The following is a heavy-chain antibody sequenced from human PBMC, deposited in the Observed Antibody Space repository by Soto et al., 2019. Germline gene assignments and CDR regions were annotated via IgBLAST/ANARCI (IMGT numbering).Heavy chain of an antibody. D-gene: IGHD2-2*01. CDR2: ISAYNGNT. CDR3: ARDPRRPAATSHYYYYYGMDV. V-gene: IGHV1-18*01. J-gene: IGHJ6*02. Sequence: GASVKVSCKASGYTFTSYGISWVRQAPGQGLEWMGWISAYNGNTNYAQKLQGRVTMTTDASTSTAYMELRSLRSDDTAVYYCARDPRRPAATSHYYYYYGMDVWGQGTTVTVSS. CDR1: GYTFTSYG.